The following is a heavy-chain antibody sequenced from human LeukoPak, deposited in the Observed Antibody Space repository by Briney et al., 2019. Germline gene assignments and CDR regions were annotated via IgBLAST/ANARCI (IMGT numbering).Heavy chain of an antibody. V-gene: IGHV4-4*09. Sequence: SEAQSLTCIDSVGSISSYYWSWIRPPPRKGLEWIGYIYTSGSTNYNPSLKSRVTISVDTSKNQFSLKLSSLTAADTAVYYCARGWSSSWLYFDYWGQGTLVTVSS. CDR3: ARGWSSSWLYFDY. J-gene: IGHJ4*02. D-gene: IGHD6-13*01. CDR2: IYTSGST. CDR1: VGSISSYY.